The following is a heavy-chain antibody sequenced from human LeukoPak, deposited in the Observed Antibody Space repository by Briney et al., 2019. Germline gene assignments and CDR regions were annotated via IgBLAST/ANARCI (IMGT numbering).Heavy chain of an antibody. D-gene: IGHD4-17*01. Sequence: SVKVSCKASGGTFSSYGISWVRQAPGQGLEWMGGIIPIFGTANYAQKFQGRVTITADKSTSTAYMELSSLRSEDTAVYYCARDYGYGDYYFDYWGQGTLVTVSS. J-gene: IGHJ4*02. V-gene: IGHV1-69*06. CDR3: ARDYGYGDYYFDY. CDR2: IIPIFGTA. CDR1: GGTFSSYG.